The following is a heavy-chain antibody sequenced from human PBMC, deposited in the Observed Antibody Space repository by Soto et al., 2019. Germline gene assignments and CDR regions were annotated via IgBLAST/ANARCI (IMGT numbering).Heavy chain of an antibody. J-gene: IGHJ4*01. Sequence: VGSLRLSCAASGDLVSTNAMSWVRQAPGKGLEWVSAISAGGGGTYYADSVKGRFIISRDSSRQTLHLQMNSLRAEDTAIYYYPTDSYITPIIVRFDYWGHGTLVTAPQ. CDR1: GDLVSTNA. D-gene: IGHD3-10*01. CDR2: ISAGGGGT. V-gene: IGHV3-23*01. CDR3: PTDSYITPIIVRFDY.